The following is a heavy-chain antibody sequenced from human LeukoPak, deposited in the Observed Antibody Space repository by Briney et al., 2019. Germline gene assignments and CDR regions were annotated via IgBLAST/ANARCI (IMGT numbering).Heavy chain of an antibody. J-gene: IGHJ4*02. CDR1: GGTFSSYA. D-gene: IGHD5-12*01. V-gene: IGHV1-69*06. CDR3: ARSDMVATGHYFDY. Sequence: SVKVSCKASGGTFSSYAISWVRQAPGQGLEWMGGIIPIFGTANYAQKFQGGVTITADKSTSTAYMELSSLRSEDTAVYYCARSDMVATGHYFDYWGQGTLVTVSS. CDR2: IIPIFGTA.